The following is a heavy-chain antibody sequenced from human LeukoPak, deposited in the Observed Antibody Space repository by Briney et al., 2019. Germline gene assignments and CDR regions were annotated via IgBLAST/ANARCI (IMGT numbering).Heavy chain of an antibody. Sequence: GGSRRLSCAASGFTVSSNYMSWVRQAPGKGLDWVSVIYRGGTTYYADSVKGRFTISRDNSKNTVYLQMNSLRAEDTAVFYCASSTEWEPIRDYWGPGTLVTVSS. D-gene: IGHD1-26*01. J-gene: IGHJ4*02. CDR1: GFTVSSNY. CDR3: ASSTEWEPIRDY. CDR2: IYRGGTT. V-gene: IGHV3-53*01.